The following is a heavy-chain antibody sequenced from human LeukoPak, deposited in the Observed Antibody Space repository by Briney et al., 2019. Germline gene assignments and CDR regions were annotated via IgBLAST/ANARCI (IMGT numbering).Heavy chain of an antibody. Sequence: GGSLRLSCAASGFTFSSYGMHWVRQAPGKGLEWVAVISFDATNKYYADSVKGRFTISRDNSKNTLYLQMNSLRAEDTAMYYCAKRKSTEAFDDWGQGTLVTVSS. V-gene: IGHV3-30*18. CDR1: GFTFSSYG. CDR3: AKRKSTEAFDD. CDR2: ISFDATNK. D-gene: IGHD5/OR15-5a*01. J-gene: IGHJ4*02.